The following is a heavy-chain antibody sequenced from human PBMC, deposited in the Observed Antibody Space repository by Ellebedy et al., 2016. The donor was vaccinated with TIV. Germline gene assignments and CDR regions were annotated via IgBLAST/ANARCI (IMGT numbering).Heavy chain of an antibody. Sequence: MPSETLSLTCNVSGGSISTFYWSWIPQPPGKGLEFIGYIYYLGITNYNPSLESRVSISIDTSENQFSLRLSSVTAADTAVYYCAAYYGGRFDYWGQGTPVTVSS. CDR3: AAYYGGRFDY. CDR1: GGSISTFY. V-gene: IGHV4-59*01. J-gene: IGHJ4*02. D-gene: IGHD4-23*01. CDR2: IYYLGIT.